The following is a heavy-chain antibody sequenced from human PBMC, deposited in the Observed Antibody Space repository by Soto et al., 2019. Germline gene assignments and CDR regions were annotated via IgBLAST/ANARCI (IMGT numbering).Heavy chain of an antibody. D-gene: IGHD2-21*01. CDR3: ARDVIRPLGAFDI. CDR1: GGSISSGYYF. CDR2: IYYSGST. Sequence: QVQLQESGPGLVKPSQTLSLTCTVSGGSISSGYYFLRWIRQPPGKGLEWFGYIYYSGSTYYNPSLKSRVTISVDTSKNQFALKLSSVTAADSAVYSCARDVIRPLGAFDICGQGTMVTVSS. J-gene: IGHJ3*02. V-gene: IGHV4-30-4*01.